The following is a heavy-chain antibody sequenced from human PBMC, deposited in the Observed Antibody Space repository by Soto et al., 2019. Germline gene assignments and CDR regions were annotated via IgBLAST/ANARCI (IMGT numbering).Heavy chain of an antibody. D-gene: IGHD3-22*01. Sequence: EVQLVETGGGLIQPGGSLRLSCAASGFTVSSKYMSWVRQAPGKGLEWVSVIYSGGSTYYADSVKGRFTISRDNSKNTLYLQMNSLRAEDTAVYYCARLSDSSGYYLDYWGQGTLVTVSS. CDR1: GFTVSSKY. CDR2: IYSGGST. V-gene: IGHV3-53*02. J-gene: IGHJ4*02. CDR3: ARLSDSSGYYLDY.